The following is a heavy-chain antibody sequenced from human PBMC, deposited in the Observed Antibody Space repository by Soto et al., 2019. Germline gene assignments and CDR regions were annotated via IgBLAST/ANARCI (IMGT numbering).Heavy chain of an antibody. Sequence: GGSLRLSCAASGFTFSSYAMSWVRQAPGKGPEWVSAISGSGGSTYYADSVKGRFTISRDNSKNTLYLQMNSLRAEDTAVYYCAKDLPVTTYYYYGMDVWGQGTTVTVSS. CDR1: GFTFSSYA. D-gene: IGHD4-4*01. V-gene: IGHV3-23*01. CDR2: ISGSGGST. CDR3: AKDLPVTTYYYYGMDV. J-gene: IGHJ6*02.